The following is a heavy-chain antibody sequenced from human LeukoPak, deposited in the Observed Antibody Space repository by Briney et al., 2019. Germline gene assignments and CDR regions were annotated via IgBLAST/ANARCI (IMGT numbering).Heavy chain of an antibody. D-gene: IGHD4-23*01. CDR1: GFTFSSYG. CDR3: AKVPRGYGGNP. CDR2: ISYDGSNK. V-gene: IGHV3-30*18. Sequence: GGSLRLSCAASGFTFSSYGMHCVRQAPGKGLEWVAVISYDGSNKYYADSVKGRFTISRDNSKNTLYLQMNSLRAEDTAVYYCAKVPRGYGGNPWGQGTLVTVSS. J-gene: IGHJ5*02.